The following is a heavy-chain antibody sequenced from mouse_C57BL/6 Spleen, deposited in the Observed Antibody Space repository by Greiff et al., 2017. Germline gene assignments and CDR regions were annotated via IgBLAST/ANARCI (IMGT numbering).Heavy chain of an antibody. J-gene: IGHJ2*01. CDR2: IDPANGDT. CDR1: GFNIKDDY. Sequence: VQLQQSGAELVRPGASVKLSCTASGFNIKDDYMHWVKQRPEQGLEWIGWIDPANGDTEYASKFQGKATITADTSSNTAYLQLSSLTSEDTAVYYCTTGDFERFDYWGQGTTLTVSS. CDR3: TTGDFERFDY. V-gene: IGHV14-4*01.